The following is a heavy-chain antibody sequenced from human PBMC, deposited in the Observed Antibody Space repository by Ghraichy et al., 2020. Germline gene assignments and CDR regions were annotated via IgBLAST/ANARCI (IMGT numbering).Heavy chain of an antibody. D-gene: IGHD6-6*01. CDR3: AKKAAARRGWWFDP. CDR1: GYTFTSYD. V-gene: IGHV1-8*01. Sequence: ASVKVSCKASGYTFTSYDINWVRQATGQGLEWMGWMNPNSGNTGYAQKFQGRVTMTRNTSISTAYMELRSLRSEDTAVYYCAKKAAARRGWWFDPWGQGTLVTVSS. CDR2: MNPNSGNT. J-gene: IGHJ5*02.